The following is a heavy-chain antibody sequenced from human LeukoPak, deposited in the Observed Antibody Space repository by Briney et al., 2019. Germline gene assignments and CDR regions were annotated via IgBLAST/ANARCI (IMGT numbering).Heavy chain of an antibody. CDR1: GGTFISYA. CDR3: ARGVYYDSSGYTRFDP. D-gene: IGHD3-22*01. CDR2: IIPIFGTA. V-gene: IGHV1-69*06. Sequence: GASVKVSFKASGGTFISYAISWVRQAPGQGLEWMGGIIPIFGTANYAQKFQGRVTITADKSTSTAYMELSSLRSEDTAVYYCARGVYYDSSGYTRFDPWGQGTLVTVSS. J-gene: IGHJ5*02.